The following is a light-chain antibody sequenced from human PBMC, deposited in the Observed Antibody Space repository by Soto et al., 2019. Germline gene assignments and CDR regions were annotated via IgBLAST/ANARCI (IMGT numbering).Light chain of an antibody. J-gene: IGKJ5*01. V-gene: IGKV3-11*01. CDR2: DAS. CDR1: QSVSSN. CDR3: QQRDKWPIT. Sequence: DIVMTQSRGTLYVSPGDRAPLSCRAAQSVSSNSAWYQQKPGQAPRLLIFDASSRATYVPARFSGSGSGTDFTLTISSLEPEDFALYYCQQRDKWPITFGQGTRLEI.